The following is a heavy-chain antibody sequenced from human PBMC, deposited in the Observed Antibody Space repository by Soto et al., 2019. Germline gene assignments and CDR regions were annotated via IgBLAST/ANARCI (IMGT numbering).Heavy chain of an antibody. D-gene: IGHD6-19*01. Sequence: QVQLVESGGGVVQPGRSLRLSCAASGFTFSSYAMHWVRQAPGKGLEWVAVISYDGSNKYYADSVKGRFTISRDNSKNKLYLQMNNLRAEDTAVYYCAREKAEQWLETKGQDLYYFDYWGQGTLVTVSP. V-gene: IGHV3-30-3*01. CDR1: GFTFSSYA. CDR2: ISYDGSNK. J-gene: IGHJ4*02. CDR3: AREKAEQWLETKGQDLYYFDY.